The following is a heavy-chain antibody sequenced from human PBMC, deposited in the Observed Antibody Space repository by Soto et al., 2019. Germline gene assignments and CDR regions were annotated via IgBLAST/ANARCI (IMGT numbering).Heavy chain of an antibody. V-gene: IGHV1-24*01. D-gene: IGHD2-2*01. CDR3: ATVVTAAMSPWFDP. Sequence: ASVKVSCKVSGYTLTELSMHWVRQAPGKGLEWMGGFDPEDGETIYAQKFQGRVTMTEDTSTDTAYMELSSLRSEDTAVYYCATVVTAAMSPWFDPWGQGTLVTVSS. CDR1: GYTLTELS. CDR2: FDPEDGET. J-gene: IGHJ5*02.